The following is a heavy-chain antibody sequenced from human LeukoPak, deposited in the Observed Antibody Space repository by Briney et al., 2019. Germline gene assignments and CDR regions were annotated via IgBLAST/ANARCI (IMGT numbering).Heavy chain of an antibody. CDR2: ISSSGSTI. CDR3: ARDALTDIVVVPAAYFDY. V-gene: IGHV3-11*04. Sequence: GGSLRLSCAASGFTFSDYYMSWIRQAPGKGLEWVSYISSSGSTIYYADSVKGRFTISRDNAKNSLYLQMNSLRAEDTAVYYCARDALTDIVVVPAAYFDYWGQGTLVTVSS. J-gene: IGHJ4*02. D-gene: IGHD2-2*01. CDR1: GFTFSDYY.